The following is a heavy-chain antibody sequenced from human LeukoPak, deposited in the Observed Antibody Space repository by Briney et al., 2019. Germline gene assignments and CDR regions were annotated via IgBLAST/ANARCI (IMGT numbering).Heavy chain of an antibody. CDR2: IYYSGST. Sequence: SETLSLTCTVSGGSISSYYWSWIRQPPGKGLEWIGYIYYSGSTNYNPSLKSRVSISVDTSKNQFSLKLSSVTAADTAVYYCARGRPDSGSYYVFDYWGQGTLVTVSS. CDR1: GGSISSYY. CDR3: ARGRPDSGSYYVFDY. D-gene: IGHD1-26*01. J-gene: IGHJ4*02. V-gene: IGHV4-59*12.